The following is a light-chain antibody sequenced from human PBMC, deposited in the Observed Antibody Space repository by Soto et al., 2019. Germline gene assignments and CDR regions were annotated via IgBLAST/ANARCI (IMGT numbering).Light chain of an antibody. V-gene: IGKV2-28*01. J-gene: IGKJ2*01. CDR3: MQTLQTRT. Sequence: DIVMTQSPLSLPVTPGEPASISCRSSQSLLHSNGYYYLDWYLQKPGQSPQVLIYMNSNRASGVPDRFSGSGSGTDFTLKISRVEGEDVGVYYCMQTLQTRTFGQGTKLEIK. CDR2: MNS. CDR1: QSLLHSNGYYY.